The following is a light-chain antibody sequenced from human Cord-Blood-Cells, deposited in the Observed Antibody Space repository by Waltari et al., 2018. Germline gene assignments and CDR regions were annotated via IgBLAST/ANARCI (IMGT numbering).Light chain of an antibody. CDR1: TSDVGGYNY. V-gene: IGLV2-11*01. CDR2: DVS. CDR3: CSYAGSYTLV. J-gene: IGLJ3*02. Sequence: QSALTQPRSVSGSPGQSATIPCTGTTSDVGGYNYVSWYQQHPGKAPKLMIYDVSKRPSGVPDRFSGSKSGNTASLTISGLQAEDEADYYCCSYAGSYTLVFGGGTKLTVL.